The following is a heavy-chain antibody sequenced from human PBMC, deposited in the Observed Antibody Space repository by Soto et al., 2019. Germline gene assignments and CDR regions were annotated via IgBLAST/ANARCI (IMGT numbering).Heavy chain of an antibody. D-gene: IGHD6-19*01. V-gene: IGHV3-30*18. Sequence: PGGSLRLSCAASGFTFTKYWMHWVRQAPGKGLEWVAVISYDGSNKYYADSVKGRFTISRDNSKNTLYLQMNSLRAKDTAVYYCAKEGRLAVADSWGQGTLVTVSS. J-gene: IGHJ5*02. CDR2: ISYDGSNK. CDR3: AKEGRLAVADS. CDR1: GFTFTKYW.